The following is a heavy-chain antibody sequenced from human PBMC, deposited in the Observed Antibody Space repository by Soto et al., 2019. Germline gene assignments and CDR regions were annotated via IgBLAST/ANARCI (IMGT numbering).Heavy chain of an antibody. D-gene: IGHD4-4*01. V-gene: IGHV3-23*01. CDR2: ISGGGGTT. J-gene: IGHJ4*02. CDR3: ATDFLVTPNVHFDY. Sequence: EVQLLESGGGLVQPGGSLRLSCAASGFSFSIYAMSWVRQAPGKGLEWVSGISGGGGTTYYADSVKGRFTISRDNSKNTLYLQMNSLRAEDTAVYYCATDFLVTPNVHFDYWGQGTLVTVSS. CDR1: GFSFSIYA.